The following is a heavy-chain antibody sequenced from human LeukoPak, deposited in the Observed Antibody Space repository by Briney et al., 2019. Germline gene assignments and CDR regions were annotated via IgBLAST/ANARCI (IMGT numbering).Heavy chain of an antibody. CDR2: IYYSGST. CDR1: GGSISSYY. J-gene: IGHJ5*02. CDR3: ASTPEIYCSGGSCYSGWGWFDP. D-gene: IGHD2-15*01. Sequence: PSETLSLTCTVSGGSISSYYWSWIRQPPGKGQEWIGYIYYSGSTNYNPSLKSRVTISVDTSKNQFSLKLSSVTAADTAVYYCASTPEIYCSGGSCYSGWGWFDPWGQGTLVTVSS. V-gene: IGHV4-59*01.